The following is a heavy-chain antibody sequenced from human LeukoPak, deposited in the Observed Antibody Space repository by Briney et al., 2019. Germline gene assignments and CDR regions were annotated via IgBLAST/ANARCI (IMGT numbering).Heavy chain of an antibody. V-gene: IGHV3-23*01. J-gene: IGHJ4*02. Sequence: GGSLRLSCAASGFTFSSYAMSWVRQAPGKGLEWVSVISGSGGSTYYADSVKGRFTISRDNSKNTLYLQMNSLRAEDTAVYYCAKDEDIVVVPSALDYWGQGTLVTASS. CDR2: ISGSGGST. D-gene: IGHD2-2*01. CDR3: AKDEDIVVVPSALDY. CDR1: GFTFSSYA.